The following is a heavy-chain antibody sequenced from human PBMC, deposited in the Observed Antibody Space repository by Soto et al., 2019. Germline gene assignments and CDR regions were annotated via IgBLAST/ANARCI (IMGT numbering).Heavy chain of an antibody. V-gene: IGHV3-15*01. J-gene: IGHJ4*02. CDR1: GFTFSNAW. D-gene: IGHD3-3*01. Sequence: PGGSLRLSCAASGFTFSNAWMSWVRQAPGKGLEWVGRIKSKTDGGTTDYAAPVKGRFTISRDDSKNTLYLQMNSLKTEDTAVYYCTTDPPPGITIFGVVTRFDYWGQGTLVTVS. CDR3: TTDPPPGITIFGVVTRFDY. CDR2: IKSKTDGGTT.